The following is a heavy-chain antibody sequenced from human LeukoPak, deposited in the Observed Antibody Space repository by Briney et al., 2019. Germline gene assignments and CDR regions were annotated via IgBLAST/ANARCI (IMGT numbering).Heavy chain of an antibody. V-gene: IGHV3-49*04. CDR3: TRERLLWFGDIGVRYFDL. CDR2: IRSKAYGGTT. CDR1: GFTFGDYA. Sequence: PGGSLRLSCTASGFTFGDYAMSWVRQAPGKGLEWVGFIRSKAYGGTTEYAASVKGRFTISRDDYKSIAYLQMNSLKTEDTAVYYCTRERLLWFGDIGVRYFDLWGRGTLVTVSS. J-gene: IGHJ2*01. D-gene: IGHD3-10*01.